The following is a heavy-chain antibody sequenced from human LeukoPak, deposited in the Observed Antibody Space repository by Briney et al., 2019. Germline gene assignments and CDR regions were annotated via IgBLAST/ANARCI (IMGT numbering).Heavy chain of an antibody. CDR1: GGTFSSYA. J-gene: IGHJ4*02. D-gene: IGHD5-24*01. Sequence: SVKVSCKASGGTFSSYAISWVRRAPGQGLEWMGRIIPIFGTANYAQKFQGRVTITTDESTSTAYMELSSLRSEDTAVYYCARDRRDGYNYFFDYWGQGTLVTVSS. CDR3: ARDRRDGYNYFFDY. V-gene: IGHV1-69*05. CDR2: IIPIFGTA.